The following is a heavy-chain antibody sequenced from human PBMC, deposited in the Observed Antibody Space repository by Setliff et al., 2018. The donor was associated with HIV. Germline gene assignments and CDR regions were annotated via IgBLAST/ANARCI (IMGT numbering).Heavy chain of an antibody. V-gene: IGHV1-8*02. CDR1: GYTFKSND. D-gene: IGHD6-19*01. J-gene: IGHJ6*03. CDR2: MNPNSGNT. CDR3: ARGAWYSSGWYSSRYMDV. Sequence: ASVKVPCKASGYTFKSNDINWVRQATGQGLEWMGWMNPNSGNTGYAQKFQGRVTMTRDTSISTAYMELSSLRSDDTAVYYCARGAWYSSGWYSSRYMDVWGKGTTVTVSS.